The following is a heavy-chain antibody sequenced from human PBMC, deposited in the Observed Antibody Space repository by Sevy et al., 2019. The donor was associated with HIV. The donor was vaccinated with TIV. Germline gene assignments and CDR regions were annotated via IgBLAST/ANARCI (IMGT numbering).Heavy chain of an antibody. J-gene: IGHJ4*02. V-gene: IGHV3-33*08. CDR2: IWSDGTIK. CDR1: GFTFSSYV. Sequence: GGSLRLSCAASGFTFSSYVMHWVRQAPGKGLEWVALIWSDGTIKYYADSVKGRFTISRDNSKDTLFLQMNSLTPEDTAVYYCARGGGYCGVDCYSIDYWGQGALVTVSS. CDR3: ARGGGYCGVDCYSIDY. D-gene: IGHD2-21*02.